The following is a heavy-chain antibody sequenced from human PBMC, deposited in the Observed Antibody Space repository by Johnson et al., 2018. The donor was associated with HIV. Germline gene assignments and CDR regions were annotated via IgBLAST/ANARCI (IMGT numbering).Heavy chain of an antibody. D-gene: IGHD3-10*01. J-gene: IGHJ3*02. V-gene: IGHV3-66*03. CDR2: IHSGCST. Sequence: EVQLVESGGGLIQPGGSLRLSCAVSGLSVSINYITWVRQAPGKGLEWVSVIHSGCSTYYADSVEGRFTISRDNSKNTVLLQMNNLRPEDTALYYCARRLWFRNLYDAFDIWGQGTMVTVSS. CDR1: GLSVSINY. CDR3: ARRLWFRNLYDAFDI.